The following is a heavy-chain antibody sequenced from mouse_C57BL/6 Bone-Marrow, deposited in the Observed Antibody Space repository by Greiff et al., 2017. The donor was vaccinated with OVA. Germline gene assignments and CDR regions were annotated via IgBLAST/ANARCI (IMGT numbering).Heavy chain of an antibody. CDR2: ISSGGDYI. D-gene: IGHD6-1*01. J-gene: IGHJ1*03. Sequence: DVMLVESGEGLVKPGGSLKLSCAASGFTFSSYAMSWVRQTPETRLEWVAYISSGGDYIYYADTVKGRFTISRDNARNTLYLQMSSLKSEDTAMYYCTRDSSLYWYFDVWGTGTTVTVSS. CDR3: TRDSSLYWYFDV. CDR1: GFTFSSYA. V-gene: IGHV5-9-1*02.